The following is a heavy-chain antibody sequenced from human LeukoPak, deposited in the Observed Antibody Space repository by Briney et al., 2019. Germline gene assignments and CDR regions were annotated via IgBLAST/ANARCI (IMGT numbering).Heavy chain of an antibody. Sequence: GGSLRLSCAASGFTFSSYAMSWVRQAPGKGLEWVSGISDSGDSTYYADSLKGRFTISRDNSKNTLYLQMNSLRAEDTAVYYCARDRSGWYEDSLDYWGQGTLVTVSS. J-gene: IGHJ4*02. V-gene: IGHV3-23*01. CDR2: ISDSGDST. D-gene: IGHD6-19*01. CDR1: GFTFSSYA. CDR3: ARDRSGWYEDSLDY.